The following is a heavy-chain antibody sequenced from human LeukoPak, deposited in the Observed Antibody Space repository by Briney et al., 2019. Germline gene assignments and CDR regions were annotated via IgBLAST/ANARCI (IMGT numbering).Heavy chain of an antibody. D-gene: IGHD3-22*01. CDR3: ARDLGDTSGYYFDY. CDR1: GFTFSRYW. V-gene: IGHV3-7*01. Sequence: GRSLRLSCAASGFTFSRYWMSWVRQAPGKGLEWVANINQDGSEKIYVDSVKGRFTISRDNAKNSLYLQMNSLRAEDTAVYYCARDLGDTSGYYFDYWGQGTLVTVSS. CDR2: INQDGSEK. J-gene: IGHJ4*02.